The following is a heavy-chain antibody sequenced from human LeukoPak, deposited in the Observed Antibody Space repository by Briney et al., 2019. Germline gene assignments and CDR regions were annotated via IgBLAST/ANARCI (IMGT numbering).Heavy chain of an antibody. CDR2: IYYSGST. J-gene: IGHJ5*02. CDR3: ARDRLSGSLGGWFDP. Sequence: SETLSLTCTVSGVSISSYYWSWIRQPPGKGLEWIGYIYYSGSTNYNPSLKSRVTISVDTSKNQFSLKLSSVTAADTAVYYCARDRLSGSLGGWFDPWGQGTLVTVSS. D-gene: IGHD1-26*01. V-gene: IGHV4-59*01. CDR1: GVSISSYY.